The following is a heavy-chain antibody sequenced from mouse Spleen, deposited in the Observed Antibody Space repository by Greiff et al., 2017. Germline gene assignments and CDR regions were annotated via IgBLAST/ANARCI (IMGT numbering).Heavy chain of an antibody. CDR2: IWAGGST. CDR1: GFSLTSYG. D-gene: IGHD1-1*01. CDR3: ARDADYGSSYLDY. J-gene: IGHJ2*01. V-gene: IGHV2-9*02. Sequence: VNLVESGPGLVAPSQSLSITCTVSGFSLTSYGVHWVRQPPGKGLEWLGVIWAGGSTNYNSALMSRLSISKDNSKSQVFLKMNSLQTDDTAMYYCARDADYGSSYLDYWGQGTTLTVSS.